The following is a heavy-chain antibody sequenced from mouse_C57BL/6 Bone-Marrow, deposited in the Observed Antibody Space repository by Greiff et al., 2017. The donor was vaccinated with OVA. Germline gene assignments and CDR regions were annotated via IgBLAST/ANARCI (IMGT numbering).Heavy chain of an antibody. CDR3: AREGKLGPAWFAY. CDR2: IDPSDSYT. V-gene: IGHV1-59*01. CDR1: GYTFTSYW. D-gene: IGHD4-1*01. J-gene: IGHJ3*01. Sequence: VQLQQPGAELVRPGTSVKLSCKASGYTFTSYWMHWVKQRPGQGLEWIGVIDPSDSYTNYNQKFKGKATLTVDTSSSTAYMQLSSLTSEDSAVYYCAREGKLGPAWFAYWGQGTLVTVSA.